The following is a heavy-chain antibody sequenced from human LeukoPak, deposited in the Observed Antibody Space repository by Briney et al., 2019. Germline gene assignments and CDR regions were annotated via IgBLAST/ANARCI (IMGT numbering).Heavy chain of an antibody. CDR2: IYYSGST. CDR3: ARAIYDSSLLPHNWFDP. D-gene: IGHD3-22*01. J-gene: IGHJ5*02. V-gene: IGHV4-59*01. CDR1: GGSISSYY. Sequence: SETLSLTCTVSGGSISSYYWSWIRQPPGKGLEWIGYIYYSGSTNYNPSLKSRVTISVDTSKNQFSLKLSSVTAADTAVYYCARAIYDSSLLPHNWFDPWGQGTLVTVSS.